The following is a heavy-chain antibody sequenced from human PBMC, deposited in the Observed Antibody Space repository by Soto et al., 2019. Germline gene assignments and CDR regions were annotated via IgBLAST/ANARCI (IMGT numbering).Heavy chain of an antibody. CDR2: ISYDSTKT. D-gene: IGHD1-26*01. J-gene: IGHJ6*02. CDR1: GFTFNSYG. Sequence: QVQLVESGGGVVQPGRSLRLSCAASGFTFNSYGMHWVRQGPGNGLEWVAFISYDSTKTYYADSVKGRFTISRDNSNRALYVQRNSLTGEDTAVYYCARTRSAWSDFHYYSLDVWGQGTTVTVSS. V-gene: IGHV3-30*03. CDR3: ARTRSAWSDFHYYSLDV.